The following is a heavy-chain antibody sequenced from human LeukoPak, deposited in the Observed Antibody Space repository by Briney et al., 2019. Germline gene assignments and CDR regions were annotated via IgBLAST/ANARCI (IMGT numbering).Heavy chain of an antibody. D-gene: IGHD2-15*01. CDR3: ARVHGRVVAARGYYYYMDV. V-gene: IGHV4-4*07. J-gene: IGHJ6*03. CDR2: IYTSGST. Sequence: SETLSLTCTVSGGSISSYYWSWIRQPAGKGLEWIGRIYTSGSTNYNHSLKSRVTMSVDTSKNQFSLKLSSVTAADTAVYYCARVHGRVVAARGYYYYMDVWGKGTTVTVSS. CDR1: GGSISSYY.